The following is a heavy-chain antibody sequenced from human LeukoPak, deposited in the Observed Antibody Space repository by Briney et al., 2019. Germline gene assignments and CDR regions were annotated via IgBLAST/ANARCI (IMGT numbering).Heavy chain of an antibody. J-gene: IGHJ6*02. D-gene: IGHD2-15*01. Sequence: GGSLRLSCAASGFTFSSYSMNWVRQAPGKGLEWVSYISSSCSTIYYADSVKGRFTISRDNAKNSLYLQMNSLRAEDTAVYYCARAKLGYCSGGSCYGGDYYYYYGMDVWGQGTTVTVSS. CDR1: GFTFSSYS. CDR2: ISSSCSTI. V-gene: IGHV3-48*04. CDR3: ARAKLGYCSGGSCYGGDYYYYYGMDV.